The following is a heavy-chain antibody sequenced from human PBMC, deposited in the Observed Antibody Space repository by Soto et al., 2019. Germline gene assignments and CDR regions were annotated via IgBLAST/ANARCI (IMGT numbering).Heavy chain of an antibody. CDR2: SYYSGNT. D-gene: IGHD1-1*01. J-gene: IGHJ3*01. Sequence: QVRLQEWGPGLVKPSQTLSLKCSVSGGSITTGGRYWSWIRQLPGKVLEWIGDSYYSGNTYYNASLQSRVTISVEAAKNQFSLKLSSVTAADTAVYYCAQALVFTGGDGFDVWGQGRLVTVSS. CDR3: AQALVFTGGDGFDV. V-gene: IGHV4-31*02. CDR1: GGSITTGGRY.